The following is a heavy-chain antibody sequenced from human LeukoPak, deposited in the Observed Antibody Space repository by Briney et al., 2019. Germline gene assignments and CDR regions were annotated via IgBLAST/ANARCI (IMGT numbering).Heavy chain of an antibody. CDR3: AGDSSGYPADY. D-gene: IGHD3-22*01. CDR2: IYSDGST. J-gene: IGHJ4*02. V-gene: IGHV3-53*05. CDR1: GFTVSSNY. Sequence: GGSLRLSCAASGFTVSSNYMSWVRQAPGTGLEWVSEIYSDGSTYYAASVKGRFSISRDKSKNTLYLQMNSLRAEDTAVYYCAGDSSGYPADYWGQGTLVTVSS.